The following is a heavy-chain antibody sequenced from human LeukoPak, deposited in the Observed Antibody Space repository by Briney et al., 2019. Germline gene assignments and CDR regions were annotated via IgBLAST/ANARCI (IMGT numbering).Heavy chain of an antibody. CDR3: ARSCSGGSCYSGGYYYYGMDV. CDR2: TYYRSKWYN. J-gene: IGHJ6*02. D-gene: IGHD2-15*01. V-gene: IGHV6-1*01. CDR1: GDSVSSNSAA. Sequence: SQTLSLTCAISGDSVSSNSAARNWIRQSPSRGLEWLGRTYYRSKWYNDYAVSVKSRITINPDTSKNQFSLQLNSVTPEDTAVYYCARSCSGGSCYSGGYYYYGMDVWGQGTTVTVSS.